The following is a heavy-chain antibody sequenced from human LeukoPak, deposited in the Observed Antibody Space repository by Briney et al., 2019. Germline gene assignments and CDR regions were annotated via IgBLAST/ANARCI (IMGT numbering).Heavy chain of an antibody. D-gene: IGHD3-22*01. CDR1: GGSISSGSYY. Sequence: SQTLSLTCTVSGGSISSGSYYWSWIRQPAGKGLEWIVRIYTSGSTNYNPSLKSRVTISVDTSKNQFSLKLSSVTAADAAVYYCARSNYYDTSGWAFDIWGQGTMVTVSS. CDR2: IYTSGST. J-gene: IGHJ3*02. CDR3: ARSNYYDTSGWAFDI. V-gene: IGHV4-61*02.